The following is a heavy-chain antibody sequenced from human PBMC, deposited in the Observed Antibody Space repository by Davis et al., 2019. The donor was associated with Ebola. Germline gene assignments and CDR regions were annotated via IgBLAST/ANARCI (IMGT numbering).Heavy chain of an antibody. CDR3: ARVRGYPADAFDI. V-gene: IGHV3-48*01. CDR1: GFTFSSYS. CDR2: ISSTSSTI. Sequence: GESLKISCAASGFTFSSYSMNWVRQAPGKGLEWVSYISSTSSTIYYADSVKGRFTISRDNSKNTLYLQMNSLRAEDTAVYYCARVRGYPADAFDIWGQGTMVTVSS. J-gene: IGHJ3*02. D-gene: IGHD2-15*01.